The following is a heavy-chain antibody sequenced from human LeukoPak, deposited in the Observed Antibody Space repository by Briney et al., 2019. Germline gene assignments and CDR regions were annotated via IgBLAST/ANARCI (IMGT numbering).Heavy chain of an antibody. CDR1: GFSFSSYA. D-gene: IGHD6-13*01. CDR3: AKEGIAAAGSPIDY. J-gene: IGHJ4*02. V-gene: IGHV3-23*01. Sequence: GGSLRLSCAASGFSFSSYAMSWVRQAPRKGLEWVSTISGSGGTTYYADSVKGRFTISRDHSKNTLYLQMNSLRAEGTAVYYCAKEGIAAAGSPIDYWGQGTLVTVSS. CDR2: ISGSGGTT.